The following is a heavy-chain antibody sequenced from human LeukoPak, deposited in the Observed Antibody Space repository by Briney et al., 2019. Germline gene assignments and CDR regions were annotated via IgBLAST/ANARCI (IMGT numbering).Heavy chain of an antibody. V-gene: IGHV3-23*01. CDR1: GITLSSYA. Sequence: GGSLRLSCAVSGITLSSYAMSWVRQAPGKGLEWVSAISGSGGSTYYADSVKGRFTISRDNSKNTLYLQMYSLRAEDTAVYYCAKDTPPSFMITFGGVTQYWGQGTLVTVSS. J-gene: IGHJ4*02. CDR3: AKDTPPSFMITFGGVTQY. D-gene: IGHD3-16*01. CDR2: ISGSGGST.